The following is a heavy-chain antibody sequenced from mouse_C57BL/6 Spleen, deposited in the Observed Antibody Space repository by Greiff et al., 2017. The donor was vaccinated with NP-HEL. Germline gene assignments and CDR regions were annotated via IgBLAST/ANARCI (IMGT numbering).Heavy chain of an antibody. Sequence: VQLQQPGAELVMPGASVKLSCKASGYTFTSYWMHWVKQRPGQGLEWIGEIDPSDSYTNYNQKFKGKSTLTVDKSSSTAYMQLSSLTSEDSAVYYCARSRDSSGYLDYWGQGTTLTVSS. CDR2: IDPSDSYT. CDR1: GYTFTSYW. V-gene: IGHV1-69*01. J-gene: IGHJ2*01. D-gene: IGHD3-2*02. CDR3: ARSRDSSGYLDY.